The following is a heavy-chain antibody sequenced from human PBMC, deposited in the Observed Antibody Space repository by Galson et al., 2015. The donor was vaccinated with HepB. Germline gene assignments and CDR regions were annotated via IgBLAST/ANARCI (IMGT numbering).Heavy chain of an antibody. Sequence: SVKVSCKASGGTFSSYAISWVRQAPGQGLEWMGGIIPIFGTANYAQKFQGRVTITADESTSTAYMELSSLRSEDTAVYYCARDYDFWSGYHMATLHHGMDVWGQGTTVTVSS. CDR2: IIPIFGTA. V-gene: IGHV1-69*13. D-gene: IGHD3-3*01. CDR3: ARDYDFWSGYHMATLHHGMDV. CDR1: GGTFSSYA. J-gene: IGHJ6*02.